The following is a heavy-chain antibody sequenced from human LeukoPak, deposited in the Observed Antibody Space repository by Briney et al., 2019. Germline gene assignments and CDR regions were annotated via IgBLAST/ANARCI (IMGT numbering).Heavy chain of an antibody. J-gene: IGHJ4*02. Sequence: GGSLRPSCAASGFTFSSYWMSWVRQAPGKGLEWVANIKQDGSEKYYVDSVEGRFTISRDNAKNSLYLQMNSLRAEDTAVYYCARVARYYYDSSGYHHFDYWGQGTLVTVSS. D-gene: IGHD3-22*01. CDR2: IKQDGSEK. CDR1: GFTFSSYW. V-gene: IGHV3-7*01. CDR3: ARVARYYYDSSGYHHFDY.